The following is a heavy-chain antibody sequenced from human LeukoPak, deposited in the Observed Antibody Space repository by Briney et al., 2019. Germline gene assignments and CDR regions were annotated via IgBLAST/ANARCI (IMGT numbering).Heavy chain of an antibody. V-gene: IGHV3-30*18. CDR1: GFTFSSYG. CDR2: ISYDGSNK. J-gene: IGHJ5*02. CDR3: AKGSGYYDSSGYYSDNWFDP. Sequence: PGRSLRLSCAASGFTFSSYGMHWVRQAPGKGLEWVAVISYDGSNKYYADSVKGRFTISRDNSKNTLYLQMNSLRAEDTAVYYCAKGSGYYDSSGYYSDNWFDPWGQGTLVTVSS. D-gene: IGHD3-22*01.